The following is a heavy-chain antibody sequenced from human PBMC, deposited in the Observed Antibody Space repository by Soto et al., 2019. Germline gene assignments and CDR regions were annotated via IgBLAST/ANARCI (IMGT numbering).Heavy chain of an antibody. Sequence: EVQVVESGGXLVQPGGSLRLSCAASGFTFSNSWMSWVRQAPXKGLEWVANIKEDGSKKYYVDSVKGRFTISRDNAKNSLYLQMNSLRVEDTAVYYCARGGYSSFANWGQGTLVTVSS. V-gene: IGHV3-7*01. CDR3: ARGGYSSFAN. D-gene: IGHD5-18*01. J-gene: IGHJ4*02. CDR1: GFTFSNSW. CDR2: IKEDGSKK.